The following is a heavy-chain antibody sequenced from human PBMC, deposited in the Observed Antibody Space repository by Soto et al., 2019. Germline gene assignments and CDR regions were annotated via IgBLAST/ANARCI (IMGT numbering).Heavy chain of an antibody. D-gene: IGHD3-10*01. J-gene: IGHJ4*02. CDR2: INNEASST. V-gene: IGHV3-74*01. CDR3: ASGGVAGAGTYYNDF. CDR1: GFTLNPYW. Sequence: EVQLVESGGGLVQPGGPLRLPGEAFGFTLNPYWRHWVGQVQGRGLVWVSRINNEASSTSYADSVKGRLTVSRDNAKNTLYLHLYNLRAEDTAVYYCASGGVAGAGTYYNDFWGRGTLVTVSS.